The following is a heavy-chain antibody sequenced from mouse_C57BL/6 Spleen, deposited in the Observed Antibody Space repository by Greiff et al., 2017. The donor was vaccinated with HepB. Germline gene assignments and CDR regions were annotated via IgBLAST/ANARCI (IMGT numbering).Heavy chain of an antibody. J-gene: IGHJ2*01. CDR1: GYSFTGYY. CDR3: AYGVCFDY. V-gene: IGHV1-42*01. D-gene: IGHD1-1*02. Sequence: EVQLQQSGPELVKPGASVKISCKASGYSFTGYYMNWVKQSPEKSLEWIGEINPSTGGTTYNQKFKAKATLTVDKSSSTAYMQLKSLTSEDSAVYYCAYGVCFDYWGQGTTLTVSS. CDR2: INPSTGGT.